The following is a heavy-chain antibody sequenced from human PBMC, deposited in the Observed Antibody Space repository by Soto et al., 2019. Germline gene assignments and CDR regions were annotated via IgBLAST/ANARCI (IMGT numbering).Heavy chain of an antibody. CDR2: INPNSGNI. CDR3: ARGRASGSYYLLDY. V-gene: IGHV1-8*01. CDR1: GNTFTSYD. D-gene: IGHD3-10*01. J-gene: IGHJ4*02. Sequence: ASVKVSCKASGNTFTSYDIDWVRQATGHGLEWMGWINPNSGNIGYAQKFQGRVTMTRDTAIRTAYMGVSRLRSDDTAVYYCARGRASGSYYLLDYWGQGTLVTVSS.